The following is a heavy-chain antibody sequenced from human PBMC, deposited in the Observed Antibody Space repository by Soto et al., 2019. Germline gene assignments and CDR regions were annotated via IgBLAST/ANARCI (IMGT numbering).Heavy chain of an antibody. V-gene: IGHV3-66*01. CDR1: GFTVSSNY. Sequence: EVQVAESGGGLVQPGGSLRLSCAASGFTVSSNYMSWVRRAPGKGLEWVSFIYSGGSTYYADSVKGRFTISRDKSKNTLYLQMNSLRADDTAMYYCARDRFPYGMDVWGQGTTVTVSS. CDR2: IYSGGST. J-gene: IGHJ6*02. CDR3: ARDRFPYGMDV.